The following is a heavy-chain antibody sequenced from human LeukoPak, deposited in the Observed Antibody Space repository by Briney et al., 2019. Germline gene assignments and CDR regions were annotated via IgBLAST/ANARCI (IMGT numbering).Heavy chain of an antibody. CDR3: AKDLSYTSVAGATPIDY. V-gene: IGHV3-43*01. Sequence: PGGSLRLSCAASGFTFDDYIMHWVRQAPGKGLEWVSLISWDGGSTYYADSVKGRFTISRDNSKNSLYLQMNSLRAEDTAVYYCAKDLSYTSVAGATPIDYWGQGTLVTVSS. J-gene: IGHJ4*02. CDR1: GFTFDDYI. D-gene: IGHD6-19*01. CDR2: ISWDGGST.